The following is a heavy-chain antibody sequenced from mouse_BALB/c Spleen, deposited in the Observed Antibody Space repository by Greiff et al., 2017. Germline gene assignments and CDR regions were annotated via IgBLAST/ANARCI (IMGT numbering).Heavy chain of an antibody. V-gene: IGHV5-12-1*01. J-gene: IGHJ4*01. D-gene: IGHD2-12*01. CDR3: ARQPYDYYAMDY. CDR2: ISSGGGST. CDR1: GFTFSSYA. Sequence: EVNVVESGGGLVKPGGSLKLSCAASGFTFSSYAMSWVRQTPEKRLEWVASISSGGGSTYYPDTVKGRFTISRDNAKNTLYLQMSSLKSEDTAMYYCARQPYDYYAMDYWGQGTSVTVSS.